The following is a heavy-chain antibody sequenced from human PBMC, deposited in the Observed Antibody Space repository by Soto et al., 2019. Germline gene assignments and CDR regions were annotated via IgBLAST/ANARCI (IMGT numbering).Heavy chain of an antibody. J-gene: IGHJ4*02. CDR3: ARGERQIYGSGSFDY. Sequence: SETLSLTCAVYGGSFSGYYWSWIRQPPGKGLEWIGEINHSGSTNYNPSLKSRVTISVDTSKNQFSLKLSSVTAADTAVHYCARGERQIYGSGSFDYWGQGTLVTVSS. CDR2: INHSGST. V-gene: IGHV4-34*01. CDR1: GGSFSGYY. D-gene: IGHD3-10*01.